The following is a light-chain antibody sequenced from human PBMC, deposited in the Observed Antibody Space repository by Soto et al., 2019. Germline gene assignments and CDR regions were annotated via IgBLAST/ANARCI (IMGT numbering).Light chain of an antibody. CDR3: QQRSNWIT. CDR1: QSVSSY. V-gene: IGKV3-11*01. CDR2: DAS. J-gene: IGKJ5*01. Sequence: EIVLTQSPATLSLSPGERATLSCRASQSVSSYLAWYQQKPGQAPRLLIYDASNTATGIPARFSGSGSGTDVTLTISSLEPEDFAVYYCQQRSNWITFGQGTRLEIK.